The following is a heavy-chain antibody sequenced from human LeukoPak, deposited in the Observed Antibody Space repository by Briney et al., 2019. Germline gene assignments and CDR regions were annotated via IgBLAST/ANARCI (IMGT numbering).Heavy chain of an antibody. CDR3: AKDYYDILTGYFDD. CDR2: INWNGGST. V-gene: IGHV3-20*04. D-gene: IGHD3-9*01. Sequence: GGSLRLSCAASGFTFDDYGMSRVRQAPGKGLEWVSGINWNGGSTGYADSVKGRFTISRDNAKNSLYLQMNSLRAEDTALYYCAKDYYDILTGYFDDWGQGTLVTVSS. CDR1: GFTFDDYG. J-gene: IGHJ4*02.